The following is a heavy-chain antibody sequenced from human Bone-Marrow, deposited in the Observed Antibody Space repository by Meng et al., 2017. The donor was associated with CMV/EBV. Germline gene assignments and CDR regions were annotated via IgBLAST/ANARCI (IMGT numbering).Heavy chain of an antibody. J-gene: IGHJ4*02. V-gene: IGHV4-30-4*08. CDR3: LGGVVYGDYVGYFDY. CDR2: SYFNGST. D-gene: IGHD4-17*01. CDR1: GGPSSSGGNY. Sequence: QVRRQTPGAGVARPVKTLALTCTVSGGPSSSGGNYWSWIRQPPGQGLEWIGYSYFNGSTYSNPSLNSHITISVDTSKNQFSLKLSSVTAADTAVYYCLGGVVYGDYVGYFDYWGQGTLVTVSS.